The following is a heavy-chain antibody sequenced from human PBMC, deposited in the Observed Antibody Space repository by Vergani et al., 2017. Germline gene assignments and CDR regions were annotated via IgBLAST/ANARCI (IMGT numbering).Heavy chain of an antibody. CDR1: GFTFSSYA. CDR2: ISYDGSNK. V-gene: IGHV3-30-3*01. J-gene: IGHJ6*03. Sequence: QVQLVESGGGVVQPGRSLRLSCAASGFTFSSYAMHWVRQAPGKGLEWVAVISYDGSNKYYSASVKGRFTIYRDNSKNTLYLQMNSLRAEDTAVYYCAIYWADCSSTSCYPPYYYYYMDVWGKGTTVTVSS. D-gene: IGHD2-2*01. CDR3: AIYWADCSSTSCYPPYYYYYMDV.